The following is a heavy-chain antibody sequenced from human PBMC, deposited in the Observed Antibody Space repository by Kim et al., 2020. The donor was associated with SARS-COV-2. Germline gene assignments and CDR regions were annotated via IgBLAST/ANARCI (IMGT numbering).Heavy chain of an antibody. CDR3: TTDLSLNWNYEYYYYGMDV. Sequence: GGSLRLSCAASGFTFSNAWMSWVRQAPGKGLEWVGRIKSKTDGGTTDYAAPVKGRFTISRDDSKNTLYLQMNSLKTEDTAVYYCTTDLSLNWNYEYYYYGMDVWGQGTTVTVSS. J-gene: IGHJ6*02. CDR1: GFTFSNAW. D-gene: IGHD1-7*01. V-gene: IGHV3-15*01. CDR2: IKSKTDGGTT.